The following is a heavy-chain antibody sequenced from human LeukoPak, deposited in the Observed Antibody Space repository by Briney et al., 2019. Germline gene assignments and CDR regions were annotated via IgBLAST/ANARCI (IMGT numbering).Heavy chain of an antibody. Sequence: PGGSLRLCCAASGFTFSSYAMHWVRQAPGKGLERVAVISYDGSNKYYADSVKGRFTISRDNSKNTLYLQMNSRRAEDTAVDYCARDGYSKKIDYWGQGTLVTVSS. CDR1: GFTFSSYA. CDR2: ISYDGSNK. CDR3: ARDGYSKKIDY. D-gene: IGHD6-13*01. V-gene: IGHV3-30-3*01. J-gene: IGHJ4*02.